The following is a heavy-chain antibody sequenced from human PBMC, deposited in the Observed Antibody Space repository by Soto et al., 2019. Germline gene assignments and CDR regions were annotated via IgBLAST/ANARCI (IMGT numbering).Heavy chain of an antibody. CDR3: AKDATMVRGVIISLVADY. CDR2: ISGSGGST. D-gene: IGHD3-10*01. J-gene: IGHJ4*02. Sequence: EVQLLESGGGLVQPGGSLRLSCAASGFTFSSYAMSWVRQAPGKGLEWVSAISGSGGSTYYADSVKGRFTISRDNSKNTLYLQMNSLRAEDTAVYCCAKDATMVRGVIISLVADYWGQGTLVTVSS. CDR1: GFTFSSYA. V-gene: IGHV3-23*01.